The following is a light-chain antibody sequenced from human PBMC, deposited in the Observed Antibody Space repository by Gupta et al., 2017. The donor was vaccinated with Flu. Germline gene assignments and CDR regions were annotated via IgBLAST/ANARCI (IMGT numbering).Light chain of an antibody. CDR2: GAS. Sequence: DIVLTQSPGTLSLSPGETATLSCRASQSLSSTYLAWYQQKPDQAPRLLIYGASSRATGIPYRFSGSGSGTDFTLTISRLEPEDFAVYYCQQYGSSPSTFGQGTKVEIK. J-gene: IGKJ1*01. CDR3: QQYGSSPST. V-gene: IGKV3-20*01. CDR1: QSLSSTY.